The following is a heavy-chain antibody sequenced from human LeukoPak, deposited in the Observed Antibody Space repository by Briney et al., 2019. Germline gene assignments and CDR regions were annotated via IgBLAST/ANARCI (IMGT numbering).Heavy chain of an antibody. CDR2: TYFRSQWYS. CDR3: LREYTYGRFDY. CDR1: GDSVCSDNAP. J-gene: IGHJ4*02. Sequence: SQTLSLTCAISGDSVCSDNAPWTSIRQSPALGLVWLGRTYFRSQWYSDYAVSVRSRITINSETSKNQFSLHLNSVTPDDTAVYFCLREYTYGRFDYWGQGTLVTVSS. V-gene: IGHV6-1*01. D-gene: IGHD5-18*01.